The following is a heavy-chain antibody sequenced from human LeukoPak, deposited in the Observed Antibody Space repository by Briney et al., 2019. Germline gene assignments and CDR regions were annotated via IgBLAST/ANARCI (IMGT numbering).Heavy chain of an antibody. CDR3: AKDRKSRTLYSLY. Sequence: GGSLRLSCAASGFTFSTYAMSWVRQAPGKGLEWVSAISGSGGSTYYADSVKGRFTISRDNSKNTLYLQMNSLRAEDTAVYYCAKDRKSRTLYSLYWGQGTLVTVSS. J-gene: IGHJ4*02. CDR1: GFTFSTYA. V-gene: IGHV3-23*01. CDR2: ISGSGGST. D-gene: IGHD2-21*01.